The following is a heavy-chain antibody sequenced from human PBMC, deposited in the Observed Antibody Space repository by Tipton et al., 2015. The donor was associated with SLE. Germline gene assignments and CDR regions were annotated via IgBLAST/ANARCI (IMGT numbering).Heavy chain of an antibody. D-gene: IGHD1-26*01. Sequence: LRLSCTVSGGSISSSYWSWIRQPPGKGLEWIGYIYYSGSTNYNPSLKSRVTISVDTSKNQFSLRLSSVTAADTAVYYCARDDSGSFFDYWGQGTLVTVSS. V-gene: IGHV4-59*01. CDR1: GGSISSSY. J-gene: IGHJ4*02. CDR3: ARDDSGSFFDY. CDR2: IYYSGST.